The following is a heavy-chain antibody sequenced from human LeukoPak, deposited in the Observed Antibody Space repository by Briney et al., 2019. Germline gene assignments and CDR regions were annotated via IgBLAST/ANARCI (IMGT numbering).Heavy chain of an antibody. CDR2: ISDSGGYT. CDR1: GFTFSSFA. V-gene: IGHV3-23*01. D-gene: IGHD3-10*01. J-gene: IGHJ4*02. CDR3: AKLGNFASGSYSD. Sequence: GGSLRLSCAASGFTFSSFAMSWVRQAPGKGLEWVSGISDSGGYTYYADSVKGRFTISRDNSKNTLYLHMSSLRAEDTAVYYCAKLGNFASGSYSDWGQGTLVTVPS.